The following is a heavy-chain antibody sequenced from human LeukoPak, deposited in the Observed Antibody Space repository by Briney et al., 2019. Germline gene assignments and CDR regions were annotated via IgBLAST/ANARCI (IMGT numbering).Heavy chain of an antibody. Sequence: ASEKVSCKASGDTVTGYYMHGVRQATGQGLEWMGWINPNSGGTNYAQKFQGWVTMTRDTSISTAYMELSRLRSDDTAVYYCARGRIADNYYYGMDVWGQGTTVTVSS. J-gene: IGHJ6*02. V-gene: IGHV1-2*04. D-gene: IGHD6-13*01. CDR1: GDTVTGYY. CDR2: INPNSGGT. CDR3: ARGRIADNYYYGMDV.